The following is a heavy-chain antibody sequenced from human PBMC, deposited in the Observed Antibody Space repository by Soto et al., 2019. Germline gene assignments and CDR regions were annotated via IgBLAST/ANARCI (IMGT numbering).Heavy chain of an antibody. CDR1: GGSISSGDYY. CDR3: ATQRAYYYDSSGYYPFDY. D-gene: IGHD3-22*01. Sequence: SETLSLTCTVSGGSISSGDYYWSWIRQPPGKGLEWIGYIYYSGSTYYNPSLKSRVTISVDTSKNQFSLKLSSVTAADTAVYYCATQRAYYYDSSGYYPFDYWGQGTLVTVLL. J-gene: IGHJ4*02. CDR2: IYYSGST. V-gene: IGHV4-30-4*01.